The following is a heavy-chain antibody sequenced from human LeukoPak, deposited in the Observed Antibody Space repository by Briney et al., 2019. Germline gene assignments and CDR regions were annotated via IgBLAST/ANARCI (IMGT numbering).Heavy chain of an antibody. CDR1: GFTFSSYS. CDR3: ARRGEVEPDYYYYYMDV. J-gene: IGHJ6*03. Sequence: PGGSLRLSCAASGFTFSSYSMNWARQAPGKGLEWVSSISSSSSYIYYADSVKGRFTISRDNAKNSLYLQMNSLRAEDTAVYYCARRGEVEPDYYYYYMDVWGKGTTVTVSS. D-gene: IGHD3-10*01. CDR2: ISSSSSYI. V-gene: IGHV3-21*01.